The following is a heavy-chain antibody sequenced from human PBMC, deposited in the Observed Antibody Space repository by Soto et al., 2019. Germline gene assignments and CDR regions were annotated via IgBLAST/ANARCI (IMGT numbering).Heavy chain of an antibody. Sequence: EVQLLESGGGLVQPGGSLRLSCAASGFTFSSYAMSWVRQAPGKGLEWVSAISGSGGSTYYADSVKGRFTISRDNSKNTLYLQMNSLRAEDTAVYYCAKDVGDYYDSSGYYPTPWYFDLWGRGTLVTVSS. CDR2: ISGSGGST. D-gene: IGHD3-22*01. J-gene: IGHJ2*01. V-gene: IGHV3-23*01. CDR1: GFTFSSYA. CDR3: AKDVGDYYDSSGYYPTPWYFDL.